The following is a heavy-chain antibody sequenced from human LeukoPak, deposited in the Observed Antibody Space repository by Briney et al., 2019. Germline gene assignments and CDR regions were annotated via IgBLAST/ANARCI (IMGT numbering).Heavy chain of an antibody. J-gene: IGHJ5*02. V-gene: IGHV1-69*05. Sequence: SVKVSCKASGGTFSSYAISWVRQAPGQGLEWMGGIIPIFGTANYAQKFQGRVTITTDESTSTAYMELSSLRSEDTAVYYCARVDAREPITIFVPTRGNWFDPWGQGTLVTVSS. D-gene: IGHD3-3*01. CDR1: GGTFSSYA. CDR3: ARVDAREPITIFVPTRGNWFDP. CDR2: IIPIFGTA.